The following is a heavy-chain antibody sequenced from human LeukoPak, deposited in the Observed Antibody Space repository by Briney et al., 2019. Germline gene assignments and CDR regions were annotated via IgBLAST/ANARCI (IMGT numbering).Heavy chain of an antibody. CDR3: ARGVNQLLWFGELFPHYFDS. CDR2: IYYSGST. V-gene: IGHV4-31*03. D-gene: IGHD3-10*01. Sequence: SETLSLTCTVSGGSISSGGYYWSWIRQHPGKGLEWIGYIYYSGSTYYNPSLKSRVTISVDTSKNQFSLKLNSVTAADTAVYYCARGVNQLLWFGELFPHYFDSRGQGTLVTVSS. J-gene: IGHJ4*02. CDR1: GGSISSGGYY.